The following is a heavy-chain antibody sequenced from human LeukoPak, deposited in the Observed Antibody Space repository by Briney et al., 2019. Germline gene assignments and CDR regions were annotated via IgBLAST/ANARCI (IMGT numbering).Heavy chain of an antibody. J-gene: IGHJ4*01. CDR1: GFTFSHYW. CDR3: SRSLEY. CDR2: INQDGNVK. V-gene: IGHV3-7*01. Sequence: GGSLRLSCTASGFTFSHYWMDWVRQAPGKGLEWVANINQDGNVKYYVDSVKGRFTISRDNTKNSLSLRMDSLRDDDTAVYYCSRSLEYSGQGTLVTVSS.